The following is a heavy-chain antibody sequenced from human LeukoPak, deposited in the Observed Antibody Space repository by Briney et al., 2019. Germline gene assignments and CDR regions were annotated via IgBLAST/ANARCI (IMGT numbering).Heavy chain of an antibody. CDR3: ATLTIYSGYEPYYFDY. CDR2: INPNSGGT. V-gene: IGHV1-2*06. Sequence: ASVKVSCKASGYTFTGYYMHWVRQAPGQGLEWMGRINPNSGGTNYAQKFQGRVTMTRDTPISTAYMELSRLRSDDTAVYYCATLTIYSGYEPYYFDYWGQGTLVTVSS. D-gene: IGHD5-12*01. CDR1: GYTFTGYY. J-gene: IGHJ4*02.